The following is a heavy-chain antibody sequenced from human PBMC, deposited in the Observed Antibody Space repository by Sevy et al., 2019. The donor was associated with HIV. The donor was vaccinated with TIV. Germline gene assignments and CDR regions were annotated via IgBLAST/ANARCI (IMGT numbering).Heavy chain of an antibody. J-gene: IGHJ3*02. D-gene: IGHD3-16*01. CDR1: GGSISSGGYY. CDR3: ARETRYYDYVWGIDAFDI. CDR2: IYYSGST. Sequence: SETLSLTCTVSGGSISSGGYYWSRIRQHPGKGLEWIGYIYYSGSTYYNPSLKSRVTISVDTSKNQFSLKLSSVTAADTAVYYCARETRYYDYVWGIDAFDIWGQGTMVTVSS. V-gene: IGHV4-31*03.